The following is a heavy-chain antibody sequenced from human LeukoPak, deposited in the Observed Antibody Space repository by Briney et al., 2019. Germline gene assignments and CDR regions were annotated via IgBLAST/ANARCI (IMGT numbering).Heavy chain of an antibody. CDR3: ARDRGYSGYAEYYFDY. D-gene: IGHD5-12*01. Sequence: ASVKVSCKASGYTFTGYYMHWVRQAPGQGLEWMGWISAHNGNTKNAQKVQGRVTMTTDTSTRTAYMELRSLRSDDTAVYYCARDRGYSGYAEYYFDYWGQGTLVTVSS. CDR1: GYTFTGYY. CDR2: ISAHNGNT. V-gene: IGHV1-18*04. J-gene: IGHJ4*02.